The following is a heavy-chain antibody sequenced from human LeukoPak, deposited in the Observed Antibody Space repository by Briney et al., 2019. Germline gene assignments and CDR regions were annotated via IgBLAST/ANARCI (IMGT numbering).Heavy chain of an antibody. V-gene: IGHV4-4*07. Sequence: SETLSLTGTVSGGSISSHYWSWIRQPAGKGLEWIGRIYTSGSTKNPSLRSRVTMSVDTSKNQLSLNLSSVTAADTAVYYCARDRVGVPAAIHYYGMDVWGQGTTVTVSS. CDR1: GGSISSHY. D-gene: IGHD2-2*01. CDR3: ARDRVGVPAAIHYYGMDV. J-gene: IGHJ6*02. CDR2: IYTSGST.